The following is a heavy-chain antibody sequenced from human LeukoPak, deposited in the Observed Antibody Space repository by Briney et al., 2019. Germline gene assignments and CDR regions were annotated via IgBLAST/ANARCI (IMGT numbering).Heavy chain of an antibody. CDR3: ARDLGITIFGVVIPAREFDY. CDR1: GGTFSSYA. J-gene: IGHJ4*02. Sequence: SVKVSCKASGGTFSSYAISWVRQAPGQGLEWMGRIIPILGIANYAQKLQGRVTITADKSTSTAYMELSSLRSEDTAVYYCARDLGITIFGVVIPAREFDYWGQGTLVTVSS. D-gene: IGHD3-3*01. CDR2: IIPILGIA. V-gene: IGHV1-69*04.